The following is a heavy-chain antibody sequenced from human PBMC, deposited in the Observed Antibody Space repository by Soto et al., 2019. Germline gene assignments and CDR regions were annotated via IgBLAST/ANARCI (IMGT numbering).Heavy chain of an antibody. CDR3: AREEVATTSDAFDI. D-gene: IGHD5-12*01. V-gene: IGHV4-59*01. Sequence: SETLSLTCTVSGGSISSYYWSWIRQPPGKGLEWIGYIYYSGSTNYNPSLKSRVTISVDTSKNQFSLKLSSVTAADTAVNYCAREEVATTSDAFDIWGQGTMVTVSS. CDR2: IYYSGST. CDR1: GGSISSYY. J-gene: IGHJ3*02.